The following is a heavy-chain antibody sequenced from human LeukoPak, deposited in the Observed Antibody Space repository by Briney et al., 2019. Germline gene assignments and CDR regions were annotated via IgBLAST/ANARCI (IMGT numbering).Heavy chain of an antibody. V-gene: IGHV4-39*07. D-gene: IGHD3-10*01. CDR3: AREMVRGVIRYYYYYMDV. J-gene: IGHJ6*03. CDR1: GGSISSSSYY. CDR2: IYYSGST. Sequence: SETLSLTCTVSGGSISSSSYYWGWIRQPPGKGLEWIGSIYYSGSTYYNPSLKSRVTMSVDTSKNQFSLKLSSVTAADTAVYYCAREMVRGVIRYYYYYMDVWGKGTTVTISS.